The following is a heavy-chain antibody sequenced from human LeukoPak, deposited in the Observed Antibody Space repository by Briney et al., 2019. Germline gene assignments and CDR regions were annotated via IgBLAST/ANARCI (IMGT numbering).Heavy chain of an antibody. CDR1: GFTFSIYG. Sequence: GGSLRLSCAASGFTFSIYGMSWVRQAPGRGLEWVAFIRYDGSKKYYADSVRGRFTISRDNSKNTVYLQMNSLRIEDTAVYYCAKTAYGDYTVGNWGQGTLATVSS. CDR3: AKTAYGDYTVGN. J-gene: IGHJ4*02. CDR2: IRYDGSKK. V-gene: IGHV3-30*02. D-gene: IGHD4-17*01.